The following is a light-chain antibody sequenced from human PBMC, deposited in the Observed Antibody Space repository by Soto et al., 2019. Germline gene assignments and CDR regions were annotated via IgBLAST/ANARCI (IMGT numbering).Light chain of an antibody. CDR1: TGAVTNGHY. V-gene: IGLV7-46*01. CDR3: LLSYTGPSG. J-gene: IGLJ1*01. CDR2: DTT. Sequence: QAVVTQEPSLTVSPGGTVTLTCGSSTGAVTNGHYPYWFQQKPGQAPRTLIYDTTNRHSWTPARFSGSLLGGKAALTLSGAQPEDEAEYYCLLSYTGPSGFGSGTKVTVL.